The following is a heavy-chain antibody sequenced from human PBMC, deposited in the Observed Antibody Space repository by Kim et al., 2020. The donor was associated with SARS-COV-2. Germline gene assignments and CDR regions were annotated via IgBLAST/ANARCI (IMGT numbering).Heavy chain of an antibody. Sequence: LKSRITISVDTSKNQLSLKLSSVTAADTAVYYCARSPHRIPGSSSYYFDYWGQGTLVTVSS. D-gene: IGHD3-10*01. CDR3: ARSPHRIPGSSSYYFDY. V-gene: IGHV4-34*01. J-gene: IGHJ4*02.